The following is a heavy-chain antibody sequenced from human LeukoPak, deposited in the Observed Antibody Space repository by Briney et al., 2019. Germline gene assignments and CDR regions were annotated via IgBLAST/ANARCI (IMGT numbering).Heavy chain of an antibody. CDR3: ARGVKGAVSDY. CDR1: GGSISSYY. J-gene: IGHJ4*02. D-gene: IGHD6-19*01. CDR2: IYYSGST. Sequence: SETLSLTCTVSGGSISSYYWSWIRQPPGKGLEWIGYIYYSGSTNYNPSLKSRVTISVDTSKNQFSLKLSSVTAADTAVYYCARGVKGAVSDYWGQGTLVTVSS. V-gene: IGHV4-59*12.